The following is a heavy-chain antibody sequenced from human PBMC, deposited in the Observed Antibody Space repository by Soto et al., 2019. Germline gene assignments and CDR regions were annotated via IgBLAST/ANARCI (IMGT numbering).Heavy chain of an antibody. D-gene: IGHD6-13*01. J-gene: IGHJ3*02. CDR2: TYYRSKWYN. CDR1: GDSVSSNSAA. CDR3: ERGTGSWRRLDAFAI. V-gene: IGHV6-1*01. Sequence: SQTLSLTCAISGDSVSSNSAAWNWIRQSPSGGLEWLGRTYYRSKWYNDYAVSVKSRITINPDTSKNQFSLQLNSVTPEDTAVYYCERGTGSWRRLDAFAIWGQGTMVTVSS.